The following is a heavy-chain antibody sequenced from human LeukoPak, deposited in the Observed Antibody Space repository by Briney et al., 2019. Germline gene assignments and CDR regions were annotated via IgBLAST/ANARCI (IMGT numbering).Heavy chain of an antibody. D-gene: IGHD3-22*01. J-gene: IGHJ4*02. CDR2: IRSKANSYAT. V-gene: IGHV3-73*01. Sequence: GGSLRLSCAASGFTFSGSAMHWVRQASGKGLEWVGRIRSKANSYATAYAASVKGRFTISRDDSKNTAYLQMDSLKTEDTAVYYCTRPSSMITDKDYWGQGTLVTVSS. CDR3: TRPSSMITDKDY. CDR1: GFTFSGSA.